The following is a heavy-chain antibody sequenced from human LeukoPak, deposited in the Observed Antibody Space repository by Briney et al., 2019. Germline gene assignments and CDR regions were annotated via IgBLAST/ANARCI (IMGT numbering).Heavy chain of an antibody. Sequence: SETLSLTCAVYGGSFSGYYWSWIRQPPGKGLEWIGEINHSGSTNYNPSLKSRVTISVDTSKNQFSLKLSSVTAADTAVYYCANKLGYCSSTSCYSWFDPWGQGTLVTVSS. CDR1: GGSFSGYY. CDR2: INHSGST. CDR3: ANKLGYCSSTSCYSWFDP. J-gene: IGHJ5*02. D-gene: IGHD2-2*01. V-gene: IGHV4-34*01.